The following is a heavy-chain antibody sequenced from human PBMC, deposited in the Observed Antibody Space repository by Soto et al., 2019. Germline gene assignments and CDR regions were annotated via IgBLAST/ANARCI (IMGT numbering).Heavy chain of an antibody. CDR2: IKSKTDGGTT. Sequence: GGSLRLSCAASGFTFCNAWMSWVRQAPGKGLEWVGRIKSKTDGGTTDYAAPVKGRFTISRDDSKNTLYLQMNSLKTEDTAVYYCTTASGIAARTYYYYYYGMDVWGQGTTVTVSS. D-gene: IGHD6-6*01. CDR1: GFTFCNAW. CDR3: TTASGIAARTYYYYYYGMDV. V-gene: IGHV3-15*01. J-gene: IGHJ6*02.